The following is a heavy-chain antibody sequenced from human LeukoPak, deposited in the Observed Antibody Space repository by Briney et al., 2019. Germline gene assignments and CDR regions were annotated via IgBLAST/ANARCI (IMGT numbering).Heavy chain of an antibody. D-gene: IGHD6-19*01. Sequence: GGSLRLSCAASGFTFSSYSMNWVRQAPGKGLEWVAVIWYDGSNKYYADSVKGRFTISRDNSKNTLYLQMNSLRAEDTAVYYCASGQWLVPDYWGQGILVTVSS. J-gene: IGHJ4*02. V-gene: IGHV3-33*08. CDR1: GFTFSSYS. CDR2: IWYDGSNK. CDR3: ASGQWLVPDY.